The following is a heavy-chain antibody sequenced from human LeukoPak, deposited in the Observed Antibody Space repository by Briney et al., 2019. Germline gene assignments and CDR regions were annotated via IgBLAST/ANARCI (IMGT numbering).Heavy chain of an antibody. CDR2: INPSGGST. CDR3: GRTSGSLYYFDY. V-gene: IGHV1-46*01. D-gene: IGHD5-12*01. J-gene: IGHJ4*02. Sequence: ASAKVSCTASGYTFTSFHMHWVRQAPGQGLEWMGIINPSGGSTIYAQKFQGRVTMTIDTSTSTVYMEVSSLKSEDTAVYFCGRTSGSLYYFDYWGQGTLVTVSS. CDR1: GYTFTSFH.